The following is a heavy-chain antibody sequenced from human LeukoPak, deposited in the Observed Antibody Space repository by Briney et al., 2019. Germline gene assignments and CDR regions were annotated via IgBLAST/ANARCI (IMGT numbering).Heavy chain of an antibody. CDR1: GFTFSSYA. CDR2: INSGGST. J-gene: IGHJ4*02. D-gene: IGHD6-19*01. CDR3: PKVKAGGVAGPAALFDY. V-gene: IGHV3-23*01. Sequence: GGSLRLSCAASGFTFSSYAMSWVRQAAGKGLEWVSAINSGGSTYYADSVKGRFTISRDNSKNTLYLQMNSLRAEDTAVYYCPKVKAGGVAGPAALFDYWGQGTLVTVSS.